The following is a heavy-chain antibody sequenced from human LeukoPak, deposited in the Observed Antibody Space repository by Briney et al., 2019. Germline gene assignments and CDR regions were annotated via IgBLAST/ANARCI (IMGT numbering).Heavy chain of an antibody. V-gene: IGHV1-46*01. CDR1: RYTLTSYY. J-gene: IGHJ4*02. D-gene: IGHD2-15*01. CDR3: ARDRGGDY. Sequence: SVKPSCKASRYTLTSYYMHWVRQAPGQGLEWMGIINPSGGSTSYAQKLQGRVTMTRDTSTSTVYMELRSLRSEGTAVYYCARDRGGDYWGQGTLVTVSS. CDR2: INPSGGST.